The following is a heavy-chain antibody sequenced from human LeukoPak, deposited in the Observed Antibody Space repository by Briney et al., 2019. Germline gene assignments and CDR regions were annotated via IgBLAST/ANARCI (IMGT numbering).Heavy chain of an antibody. CDR3: ARRNFYYYGSGTYPARFDY. CDR2: IYFSGDT. D-gene: IGHD3-10*01. J-gene: IGHJ4*02. Sequence: SETLSLTCTVSGGSIRTGDYYWSWIRQPPGKGLEWIGNIYFSGDTSYNPSLKSRLTISLDTSKNQFSLTLTSVTAADTAFYYCARRNFYYYGSGTYPARFDYWGQGILATVSP. CDR1: GGSIRTGDYY. V-gene: IGHV4-30-4*01.